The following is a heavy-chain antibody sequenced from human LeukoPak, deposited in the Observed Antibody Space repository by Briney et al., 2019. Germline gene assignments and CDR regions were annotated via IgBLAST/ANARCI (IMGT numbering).Heavy chain of an antibody. CDR2: ISTYDGNT. J-gene: IGHJ4*02. Sequence: ASVKVSCKTSGYTFTNYGISWVRQAPGQGLEWMGWISTYDGNTDFVQKFQGRLIMTKDTVTNTTYMELTGLRSDDTAVYYCARDLLDFWIAPAYLDYWGQGTLVTVSS. D-gene: IGHD3-3*01. CDR3: ARDLLDFWIAPAYLDY. V-gene: IGHV1-18*01. CDR1: GYTFTNYG.